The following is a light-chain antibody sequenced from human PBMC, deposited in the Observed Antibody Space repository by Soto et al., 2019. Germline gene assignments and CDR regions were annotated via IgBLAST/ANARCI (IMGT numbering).Light chain of an antibody. J-gene: IGKJ5*01. Sequence: RLTQSPSSLSASVGDTVTISCRASQGISTYLAWYQQKPGKAPTLPIFGASSLHNGVPPRFAGSGSGSEFTLTINRLQPDDFATYFCQHYTLYSAPFGQGT. CDR2: GAS. CDR3: QHYTLYSAP. V-gene: IGKV1-5*01. CDR1: QGISTY.